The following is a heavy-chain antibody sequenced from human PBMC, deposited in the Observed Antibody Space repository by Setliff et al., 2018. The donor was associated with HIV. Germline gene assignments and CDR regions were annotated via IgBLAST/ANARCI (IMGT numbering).Heavy chain of an antibody. D-gene: IGHD2-21*02. Sequence: ETLSLTCTVSGGSISNYYWSWIRQPPGKGLEWTGCGYYSGITHYDPSLKSRVSISVDASKNQFSLRLNSVTVADTAVYFCARSSRGSLRDLDYWGPGTLVTVSS. CDR1: GGSISNYY. J-gene: IGHJ4*02. V-gene: IGHV4-59*08. CDR3: ARSSRGSLRDLDY. CDR2: GYYSGIT.